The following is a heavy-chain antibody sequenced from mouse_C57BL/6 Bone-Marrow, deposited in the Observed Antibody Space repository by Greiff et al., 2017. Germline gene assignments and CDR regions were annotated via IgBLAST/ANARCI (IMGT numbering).Heavy chain of an antibody. V-gene: IGHV15-2*01. D-gene: IGHD1-1*01. J-gene: IGHJ1*03. Sequence: QVQLQQSGSELRSPGSSVKLSCKDFDSEVFPIAYMSWVRQKPGHGFEWIGGILPSIGRTIYGEKFEDKATLDADTLSNTAYLELNSLTSEDSAIYYCARITTVVEGYWYFDVWGTGTTVTVSS. CDR1: DSEVFPIAY. CDR3: ARITTVVEGYWYFDV. CDR2: ILPSIGRT.